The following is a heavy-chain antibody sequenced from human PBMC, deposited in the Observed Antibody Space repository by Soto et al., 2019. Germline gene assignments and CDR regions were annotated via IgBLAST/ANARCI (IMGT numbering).Heavy chain of an antibody. D-gene: IGHD3-3*02. CDR2: ISYDASNK. Sequence: GGSLRLSCAVSGFTFSSSAMHWVRLPPRKGLEWVAVISYDASNKYYADSVKGRFTISRDNTKHTLSLQMNSLRAEDTAVYHCARGSILQLEPRVGGYGLDVWGQGTTV. CDR1: GFTFSSSA. CDR3: ARGSILQLEPRVGGYGLDV. J-gene: IGHJ6*02. V-gene: IGHV3-30-3*01.